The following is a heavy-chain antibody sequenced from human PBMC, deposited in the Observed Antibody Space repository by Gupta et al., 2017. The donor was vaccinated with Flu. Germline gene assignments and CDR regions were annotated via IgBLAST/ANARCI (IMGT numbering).Heavy chain of an antibody. D-gene: IGHD2-21*01. V-gene: IGHV3-15*01. J-gene: IGHJ3*02. CDR2: LKSEADGGTA. Sequence: QLVESGGGLVEPGGPLSLSCPAYGFSFSYAYIHWVRQGPGKGLEWVGRLKSEADGGTADYAAPVKGRFAISRDDSKNTLWLQMNSLRTEDTAVYYCTTDSSGGITFDSWGQGTPVTVSA. CDR3: TTDSSGGITFDS. CDR1: GFSFSYAY.